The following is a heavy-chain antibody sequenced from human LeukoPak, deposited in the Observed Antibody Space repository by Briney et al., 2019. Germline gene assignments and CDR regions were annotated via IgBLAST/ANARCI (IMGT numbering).Heavy chain of an antibody. Sequence: GGSLRLSCAASGFTFSSYWMSWVRQAPGKGLEWVAVIWYDDSRKFYGDSVKGRFTVSRDISKNTLYLEMNSLRAEDTAVYYCSRDGGAGLDYWGQGTLVTVSS. CDR2: IWYDDSRK. CDR3: SRDGGAGLDY. CDR1: GFTFSSYW. J-gene: IGHJ4*02. V-gene: IGHV3-33*08. D-gene: IGHD2-15*01.